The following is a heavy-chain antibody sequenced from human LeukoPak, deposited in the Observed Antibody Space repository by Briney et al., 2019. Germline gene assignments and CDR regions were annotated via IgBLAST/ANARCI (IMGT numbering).Heavy chain of an antibody. CDR2: IYYSGST. J-gene: IGHJ5*02. CDR1: GGSISSYY. D-gene: IGHD3-10*01. V-gene: IGHV4-59*12. CDR3: ARERKHYGSGSYWFDP. Sequence: SETLSLTCTVSGGSISSYYWSWIRQPPGKGLEWIGYIYYSGSTNYNPSLKSRVTISVDTSKNQFSLKLSSVTAADTAVYYCARERKHYGSGSYWFDPWGQGTLVTVSS.